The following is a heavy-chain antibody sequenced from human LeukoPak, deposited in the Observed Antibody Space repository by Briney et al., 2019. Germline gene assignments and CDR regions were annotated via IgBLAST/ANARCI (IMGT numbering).Heavy chain of an antibody. V-gene: IGHV3-20*04. Sequence: PGGSLRLSCAASGFTFDDYGMSWVRQAPGKGLEWVSGINWNGGSTGYADSVKGRFTISRDNAKNSLYLQMSSLRAEDMALYYCARDQQHLGSFDYWGQGTLVTVSS. CDR3: ARDQQHLGSFDY. D-gene: IGHD6-13*01. J-gene: IGHJ4*02. CDR2: INWNGGST. CDR1: GFTFDDYG.